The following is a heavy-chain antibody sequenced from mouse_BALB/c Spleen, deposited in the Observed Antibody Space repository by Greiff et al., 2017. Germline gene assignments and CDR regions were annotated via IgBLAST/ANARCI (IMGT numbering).Heavy chain of an antibody. V-gene: IGHV5-6-5*01. CDR1: GFTFSSYA. J-gene: IGHJ1*01. CDR3: TRGPLYGYWYFDV. Sequence: EVQRVESGGGLVKPGGSLKFSCAASGFTFSSYAMSWVRQTPEKRLEWVASISTGGSTYYPDSVKGRFTISRDNARNILYLQMSSLRSEDTAMYYCTRGPLYGYWYFDVWGAGTTVTVSS. CDR2: ISTGGST. D-gene: IGHD1-1*01.